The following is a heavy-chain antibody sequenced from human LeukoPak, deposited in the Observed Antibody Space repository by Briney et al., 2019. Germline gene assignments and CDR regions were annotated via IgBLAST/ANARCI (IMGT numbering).Heavy chain of an antibody. CDR2: IIPILGIA. CDR1: GGTFSSYA. J-gene: IGHJ4*02. CDR3: ASYSSGWYYFDY. Sequence: SVKVSCKASGGTFSSYAISWVRQAPGQGLEWMGRIIPILGIANYAQKFQGRVTITADKSTSTAYMELSSLRSEDTAVYYCASYSSGWYYFDYWGQGTLVTVSS. D-gene: IGHD6-19*01. V-gene: IGHV1-69*04.